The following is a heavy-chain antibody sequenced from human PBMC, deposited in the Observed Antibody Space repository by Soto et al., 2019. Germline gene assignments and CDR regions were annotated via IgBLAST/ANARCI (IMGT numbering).Heavy chain of an antibody. J-gene: IGHJ6*02. V-gene: IGHV3-30-3*01. Sequence: GGSLRLSCAASGFTFSSYAMHWVRQAPGKGLEWVAVISYDGSNKYYADSVKGRFTISRDNSKNTLYLQMNSLRAEDTAVYYCARDPLYYDFWSGYYAYGMDVWGQGTTVTVSS. CDR2: ISYDGSNK. D-gene: IGHD3-3*01. CDR1: GFTFSSYA. CDR3: ARDPLYYDFWSGYYAYGMDV.